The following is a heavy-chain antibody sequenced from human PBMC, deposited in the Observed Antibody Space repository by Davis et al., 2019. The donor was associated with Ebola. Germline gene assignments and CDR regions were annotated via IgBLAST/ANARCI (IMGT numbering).Heavy chain of an antibody. CDR1: GFTFSKYW. V-gene: IGHV3-74*01. Sequence: HTGGSLRLSCAASGFTFSKYWMHWVRQAPGKGLVWVSRIKSDGTTISYADSVKGRFTISRDNAKNTVFLQMNSLRVEDTAVYYCAKDTLSYSGSYYFDYWGQGTLVTVSS. CDR3: AKDTLSYSGSYYFDY. CDR2: IKSDGTTI. J-gene: IGHJ4*02. D-gene: IGHD1-26*01.